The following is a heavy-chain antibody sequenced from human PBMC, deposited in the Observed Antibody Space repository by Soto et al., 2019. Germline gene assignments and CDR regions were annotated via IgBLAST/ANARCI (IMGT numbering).Heavy chain of an antibody. CDR2: ITWNSGKI. J-gene: IGHJ4*02. Sequence: EVQLVESGGGLVQPGGSLRLTCTASGFTFEDYTMDWVRQAPGKGPEWVSGITWNSGKINYADSVKGRVSISRDNAKNALYLQMDSLRTEDTALYYCVKSKEIFAYNAFRPYPYWGQGTQVTVSA. D-gene: IGHD2-15*01. CDR1: GFTFEDYT. CDR3: VKSKEIFAYNAFRPYPY. V-gene: IGHV3-9*01.